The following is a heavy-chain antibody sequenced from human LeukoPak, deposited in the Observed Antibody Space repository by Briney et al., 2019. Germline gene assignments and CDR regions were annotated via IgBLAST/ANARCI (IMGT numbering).Heavy chain of an antibody. CDR2: IHPNSGST. J-gene: IGHJ4*02. Sequence: ASVKVSCKASGYTFTDHYMHWVRQAPGRGLEWMGWIHPNSGSTNYAQKFQGRVTMTRDTSISTAYMELSSLRSDDTAVLYCARLRGGYEPFDYWGQGTLVTVSS. CDR3: ARLRGGYEPFDY. V-gene: IGHV1-2*02. CDR1: GYTFTDHY. D-gene: IGHD5-12*01.